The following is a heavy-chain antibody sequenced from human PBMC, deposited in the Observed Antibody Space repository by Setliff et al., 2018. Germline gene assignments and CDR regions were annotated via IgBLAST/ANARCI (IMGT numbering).Heavy chain of an antibody. D-gene: IGHD2-2*01. J-gene: IGHJ5*02. CDR1: GYTFSSYA. CDR2: INTITGNP. Sequence: SVKVSCKASGYTFSSYAMNWVRQAPGQGLEWMGRINTITGNPTYAQGFTGRFVFSLDTSVSTAYLQISSLKPEDTAVYYCARDLGYCSRTSCHGDWFDPWGQGTLVTV. V-gene: IGHV7-4-1*02. CDR3: ARDLGYCSRTSCHGDWFDP.